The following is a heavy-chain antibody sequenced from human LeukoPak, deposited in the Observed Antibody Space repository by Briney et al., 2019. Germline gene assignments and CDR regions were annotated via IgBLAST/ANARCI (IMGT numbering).Heavy chain of an antibody. V-gene: IGHV5-51*01. Sequence: GASLKISCQASGYSFTNHWIAWVRQMPGKGLEWMGVIYPNDSDTKYSPSVQGQVTMSVDQSIRTAYLQWSSLKASDTAMYFCARQAPFYIHIPGDDAFDIWGQGTMVTVSS. CDR3: ARQAPFYIHIPGDDAFDI. J-gene: IGHJ3*02. CDR2: IYPNDSDT. CDR1: GYSFTNHW. D-gene: IGHD2-21*01.